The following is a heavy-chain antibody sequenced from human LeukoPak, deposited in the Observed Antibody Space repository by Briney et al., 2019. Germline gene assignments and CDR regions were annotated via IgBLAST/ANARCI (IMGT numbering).Heavy chain of an antibody. D-gene: IGHD1-26*01. CDR2: ISWNSGSI. V-gene: IGHV3-9*01. J-gene: IGHJ4*02. Sequence: GGSLRLSCAASGFTFDDYTMHWVRHAPGKGLEWVSGISWNSGSIGYADSVKGRFTISRDNAKNSLYLQMNSLRAEDTALYYCATGGIVGTHADYWGQGTLVTVSS. CDR1: GFTFDDYT. CDR3: ATGGIVGTHADY.